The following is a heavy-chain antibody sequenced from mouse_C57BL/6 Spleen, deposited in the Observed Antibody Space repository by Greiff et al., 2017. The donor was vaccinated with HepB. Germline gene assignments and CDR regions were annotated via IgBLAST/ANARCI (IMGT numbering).Heavy chain of an antibody. CDR3: ATLITTVVARYWYFDV. Sequence: EVQVVESGGGLVKPGGSLKLSCAASGFTFSDYGMHWVRQAPEKGLEWVAYISSGSSTIYYADTVKGRFTISRDNAKNTLFLQMTSLRSEDTAMYYCATLITTVVARYWYFDVWGTGTTVTVSS. CDR1: GFTFSDYG. D-gene: IGHD1-1*01. V-gene: IGHV5-17*01. J-gene: IGHJ1*03. CDR2: ISSGSSTI.